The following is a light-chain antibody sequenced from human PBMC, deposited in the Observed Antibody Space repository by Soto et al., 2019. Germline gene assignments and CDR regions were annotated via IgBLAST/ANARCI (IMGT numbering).Light chain of an antibody. V-gene: IGKV4-1*01. CDR2: WAS. Sequence: VMTHSRDSLSVSLVAMAPINCQSSHSFLYSSNNKNYLAWYQQKPGQPPKLLIYWASTRESGVPDRFSGSGSGTDFTLTISSLQAEDVAVYYCQQYYSTPWTFGQGTKVDIK. CDR1: HSFLYSSNNKNY. CDR3: QQYYSTPWT. J-gene: IGKJ1*01.